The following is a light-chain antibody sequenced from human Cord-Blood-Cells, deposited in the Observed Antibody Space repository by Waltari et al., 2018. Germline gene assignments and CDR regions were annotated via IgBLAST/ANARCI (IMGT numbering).Light chain of an antibody. CDR2: WAS. Sequence: DIVMTQSPDSLAVSLGERATINCKSSQSVLYSSNNKNYLAWYQLKPGQPPKLLIYWASTLESGVPDRFSGSGSGTDFTLTISSLQAEDVAVYYCQQYYSTPWTFGQGTKVEIK. J-gene: IGKJ1*01. CDR3: QQYYSTPWT. V-gene: IGKV4-1*01. CDR1: QSVLYSSNNKNY.